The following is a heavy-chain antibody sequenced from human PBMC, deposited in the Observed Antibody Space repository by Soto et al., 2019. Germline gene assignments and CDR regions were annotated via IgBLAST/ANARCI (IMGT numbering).Heavy chain of an antibody. CDR2: TYYRSKWYN. J-gene: IGHJ6*02. CDR3: ARTYYDFWSGLQGWQHGMDV. Sequence: SQTLSLTCAISGDSVSSNSAAWNWIRQSPSRGLEWLGRTYYRSKWYNDYAVSVKSRITINPDTSKNQFSLQLNSVTPEDTAVYYCARTYYDFWSGLQGWQHGMDVWGQGTTVTVSS. CDR1: GDSVSSNSAA. D-gene: IGHD3-3*01. V-gene: IGHV6-1*01.